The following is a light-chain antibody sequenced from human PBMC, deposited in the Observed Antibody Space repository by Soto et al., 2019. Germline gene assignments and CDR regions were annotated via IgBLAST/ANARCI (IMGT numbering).Light chain of an antibody. V-gene: IGLV2-14*01. J-gene: IGLJ1*01. CDR1: SSDIGAYNS. CDR3: CSRTTSNPDV. CDR2: EVS. Sequence: QSALTQPASVSGSPGQSITISCTGTSSDIGAYNSVSWYQQHPGKAPKLMIYEVSNRPSGGSNRFSASKSGNTASLPISGLQAEDEADYYCCSRTTSNPDVFGTGTKLTLL.